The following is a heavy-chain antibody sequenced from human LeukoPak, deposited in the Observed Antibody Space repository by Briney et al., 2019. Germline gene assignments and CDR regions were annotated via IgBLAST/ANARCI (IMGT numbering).Heavy chain of an antibody. J-gene: IGHJ4*02. CDR1: GFAFSSYA. CDR2: ISRRDDYT. D-gene: IGHD3-10*01. CDR3: ANDYRSGSFHDF. Sequence: GGSLRLSCAASGFAFSSYAMSWVRQPPGKGLEWVSVISRRDDYTYYVDSVKGRFTISRDNSKNTLYLQMNTLRAEDTAVYYCANDYRSGSFHDFWGQGTLVTVSS. V-gene: IGHV3-23*01.